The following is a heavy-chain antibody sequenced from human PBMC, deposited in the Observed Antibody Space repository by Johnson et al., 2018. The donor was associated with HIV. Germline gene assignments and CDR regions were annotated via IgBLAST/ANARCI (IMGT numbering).Heavy chain of an antibody. CDR3: AKGHSSGYPKDAFDI. J-gene: IGHJ3*02. CDR2: IGTAGDT. Sequence: VQLVESGGGLVQPGGSLRLSCAASGFTFSSYDMHWVRQATGKGLEWVSAIGTAGDTNYPGSVKGRFTISRDNSKNTRYLQMNSLRTQDTAKFYCAKGHSSGYPKDAFDIWGQGTMVTVSS. V-gene: IGHV3-13*01. CDR1: GFTFSSYD. D-gene: IGHD3-22*01.